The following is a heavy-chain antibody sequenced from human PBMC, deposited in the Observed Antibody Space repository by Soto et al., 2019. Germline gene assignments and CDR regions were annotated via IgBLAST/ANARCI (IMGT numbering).Heavy chain of an antibody. CDR2: ISAYNGNT. J-gene: IGHJ3*02. CDR1: GYTFTSYG. CDR3: ARVVVRIAAAEIAFDI. Sequence: ASVKVSCKASGYTFTSYGVSWVRQAPGQGLEWMGWISAYNGNTNYAQKLQGRVTMTTDTSTSTAYMELRSLRSDDTAVYYCARVVVRIAAAEIAFDIWGKGKMVTV. V-gene: IGHV1-18*01. D-gene: IGHD6-13*01.